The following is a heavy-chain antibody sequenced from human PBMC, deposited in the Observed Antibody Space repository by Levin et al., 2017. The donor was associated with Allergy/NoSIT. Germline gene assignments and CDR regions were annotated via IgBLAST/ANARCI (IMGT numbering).Heavy chain of an antibody. Sequence: GASVKVSCKASGYTFIGYYMHWVRQAPGQGLEWMGWINPNTGGTNYAQKFQGRVTMTRDTSISTAYMELNRLSSDDTALYYCARDERYYYDSSGYPGYWGQGTLVTVSS. CDR1: GYTFIGYY. V-gene: IGHV1-2*02. CDR3: ARDERYYYDSSGYPGY. J-gene: IGHJ4*02. CDR2: INPNTGGT. D-gene: IGHD3-22*01.